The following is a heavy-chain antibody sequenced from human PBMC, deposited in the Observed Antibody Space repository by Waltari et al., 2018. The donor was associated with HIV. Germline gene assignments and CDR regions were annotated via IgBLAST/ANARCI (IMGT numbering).Heavy chain of an antibody. V-gene: IGHV1-69*08. J-gene: IGHJ5*01. CDR1: GGAFVSHS. D-gene: IGHD3-3*01. CDR3: ASARETMGVDFDS. Sequence: QVHLVQSGAEVKKPGSSVKVSCKASGGAFVSHSFKWVRQAPGQGLEWMGSATPVFGTANYARKVQGRVTITADKSTTTAYIELNGLRIDDTAVYYCASARETMGVDFDSWGQGTLVTVS. CDR2: ATPVFGTA.